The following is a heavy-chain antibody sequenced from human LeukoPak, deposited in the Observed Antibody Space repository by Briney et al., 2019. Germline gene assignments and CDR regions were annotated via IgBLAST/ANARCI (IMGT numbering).Heavy chain of an antibody. CDR1: GFTFSSYS. CDR2: ISSSSSYI. J-gene: IGHJ4*02. Sequence: PGGSLRLSCAASGFTFSSYSMNWVRQAPGKGLEWVSSISSSSSYIYYADSVKGRFTISRDNAKNSLYLQMNSLRPEDTAVYYCARDIPRGASYFDYWGQGTLVTVSS. V-gene: IGHV3-21*01. CDR3: ARDIPRGASYFDY. D-gene: IGHD3-10*01.